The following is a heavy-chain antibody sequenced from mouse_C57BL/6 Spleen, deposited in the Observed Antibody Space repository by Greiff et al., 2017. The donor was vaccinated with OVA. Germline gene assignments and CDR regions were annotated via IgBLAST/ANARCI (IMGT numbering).Heavy chain of an antibody. Sequence: VQLQRSGAELVRPGTSVKMSCKASGYTFTNYWIGWAKQRPGHGLEWIGDIYPGGGYTNYNEKFKGKATLTADKSSSTAYMQFSSLTSEDSAIYYCARDWNFDYWGQGTTLTVSS. V-gene: IGHV1-63*01. J-gene: IGHJ2*01. CDR2: IYPGGGYT. CDR1: GYTFTNYW. CDR3: ARDWNFDY. D-gene: IGHD4-1*01.